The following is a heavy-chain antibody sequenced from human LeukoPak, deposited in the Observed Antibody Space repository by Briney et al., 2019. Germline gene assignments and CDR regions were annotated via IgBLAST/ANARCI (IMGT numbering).Heavy chain of an antibody. D-gene: IGHD1-1*01. CDR3: AGNWSRGGQNLNGFNP. CDR1: GGTFSSYA. Sequence: ASVKVSCKASGGTFSSYAISWVRQAPGQGLEWMGGIIPIFGTANYAQKFQGRVTITADKSTSTAYMELSSLRSEDTAVYYCAGNWSRGGQNLNGFNPWGQGTLVTVSS. J-gene: IGHJ5*02. CDR2: IIPIFGTA. V-gene: IGHV1-69*06.